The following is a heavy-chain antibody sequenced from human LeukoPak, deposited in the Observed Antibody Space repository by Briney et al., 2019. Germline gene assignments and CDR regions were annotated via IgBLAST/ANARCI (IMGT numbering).Heavy chain of an antibody. CDR1: GFTFSTYH. J-gene: IGHJ3*02. Sequence: GGSLRLSCAASGFTFSTYHMSWVRQAPGKGLEWVANIKQDGSEKYYVDSVKGRFTISRDNAKNSLYLQMNSLRAEDTAVYYCARDLDAFDIWGQGTMVTVSS. V-gene: IGHV3-7*01. CDR3: ARDLDAFDI. CDR2: IKQDGSEK.